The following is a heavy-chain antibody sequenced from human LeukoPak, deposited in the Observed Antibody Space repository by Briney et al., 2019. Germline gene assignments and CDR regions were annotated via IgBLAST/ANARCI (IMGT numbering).Heavy chain of an antibody. CDR2: IYDSGST. CDR1: GGSISSYY. CDR3: ARGAYYYDSSGHNWYFDL. J-gene: IGHJ2*01. V-gene: IGHV4-59*01. D-gene: IGHD3-22*01. Sequence: SETLSLTCTVSGGSISSYYWSWIRQPPGKGLEWIGYIYDSGSTNYNPSLKSRVTISVDTSKKQFSLNLSSVTAADTAVYYCARGAYYYDSSGHNWYFDLWGRGTLVTVSS.